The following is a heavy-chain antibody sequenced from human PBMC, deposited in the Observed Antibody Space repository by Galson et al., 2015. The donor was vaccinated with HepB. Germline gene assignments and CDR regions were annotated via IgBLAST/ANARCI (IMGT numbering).Heavy chain of an antibody. CDR1: GFSLSTSGVG. CDR2: IYWDDDK. V-gene: IGHV2-5*02. D-gene: IGHD3-10*01. Sequence: PALVKPTQPLTLTCTFFGFSLSTSGVGVGWIRQPPGKALEWLALIYWDDDKRYSPSLKSRLTITKDTSKNQVVLTMTNMDPVDTATYYCAHSLYVLLWFRDCNPYFDYWGQGTLVTVSS. J-gene: IGHJ4*02. CDR3: AHSLYVLLWFRDCNPYFDY.